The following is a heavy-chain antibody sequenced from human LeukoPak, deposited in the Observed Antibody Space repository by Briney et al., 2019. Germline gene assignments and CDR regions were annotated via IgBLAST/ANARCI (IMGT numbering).Heavy chain of an antibody. J-gene: IGHJ3*01. CDR1: GGSINTDVYY. V-gene: IGHV4-31*03. D-gene: IGHD2-15*01. CDR2: IHNTGST. Sequence: ASETLSLTCIVSGGSINTDVYYWTWIRKHPRKGLEWIGYIHNTGSTYNPTLKTRVTISKDTSANQFSLTLTSVTAADTAVYYCVGDRYLGTWRASDVWGQGTMVTVSS. CDR3: VGDRYLGTWRASDV.